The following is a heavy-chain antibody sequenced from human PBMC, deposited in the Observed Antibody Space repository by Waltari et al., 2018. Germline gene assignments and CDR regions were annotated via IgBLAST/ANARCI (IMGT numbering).Heavy chain of an antibody. CDR3: ATGGRPDY. J-gene: IGHJ4*02. D-gene: IGHD2-8*02. Sequence: QLQLQESGPGLVKPSETLSLTCTVSGGSISSYNYFWGWIRQPPGKGLEWIGNIFHSGSTDYTPSLKSRVTISVDTSKNQFSLKLSSVTAADTAVYYCATGGRPDYWGQGTLVTVSS. V-gene: IGHV4-39*01. CDR1: GGSISSYNYF. CDR2: IFHSGST.